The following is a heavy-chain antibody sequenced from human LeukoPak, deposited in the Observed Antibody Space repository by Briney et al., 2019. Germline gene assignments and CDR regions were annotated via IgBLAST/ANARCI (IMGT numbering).Heavy chain of an antibody. Sequence: AGGSLRLSCVASGFTFDDYGMSWVRQAPGKGLEWASGINWNGGSTGYADSVKGRFTISRDNAKNSLYLQMNSLRAEDTALYYCARDDTGTGGAFDIWGQGTMVTVSS. CDR1: GFTFDDYG. CDR2: INWNGGST. D-gene: IGHD1-14*01. CDR3: ARDDTGTGGAFDI. J-gene: IGHJ3*02. V-gene: IGHV3-20*04.